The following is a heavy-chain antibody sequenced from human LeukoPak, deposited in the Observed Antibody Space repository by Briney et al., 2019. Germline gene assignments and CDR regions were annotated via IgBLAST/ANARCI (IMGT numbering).Heavy chain of an antibody. D-gene: IGHD3-22*01. V-gene: IGHV3-74*01. Sequence: PGGSLRLSCAASGFTFSNFWMHWVRQAPGKGLVWVSRINSDGRTTTYADSVKGRFTISRDNAKNTLYLQMNSLRAEDTAVYYCAMIKEGWGQGTLVTVSS. J-gene: IGHJ4*02. CDR2: INSDGRTT. CDR3: AMIKEG. CDR1: GFTFSNFW.